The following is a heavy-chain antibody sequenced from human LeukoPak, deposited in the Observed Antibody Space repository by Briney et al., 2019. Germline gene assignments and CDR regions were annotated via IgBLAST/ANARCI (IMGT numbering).Heavy chain of an antibody. CDR1: GFTFDDYG. J-gene: IGHJ4*02. D-gene: IGHD3-3*01. V-gene: IGHV3-20*04. CDR3: ARASSYDFWSGIDY. CDR2: LNWNGGST. Sequence: GGSPRLSCAASGFTFDDYGMSWVRQAPGKGLEWVSGLNWNGGSTGYADSVKGRFTISRDNAKNSLYLQMNRLRAEDTALYYCARASSYDFWSGIDYWGQGTLVTVSS.